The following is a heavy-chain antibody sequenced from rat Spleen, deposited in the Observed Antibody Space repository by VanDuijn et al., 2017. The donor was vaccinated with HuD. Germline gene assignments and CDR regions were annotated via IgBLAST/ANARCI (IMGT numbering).Heavy chain of an antibody. CDR1: GFTFSDYY. V-gene: IGHV5-25*01. J-gene: IGHJ2*01. Sequence: EVQLVESGGGLVQPGRSMKLSCAVSGFTFSDYYMAWVRQAPTKGLEWVASINTDGGNTYYPDSVKGRFTISRDNAKSTLYLQMDSLRSEDTATYYCARQGTRWYYFDYWGQGVMVTVSS. D-gene: IGHD1-1*01. CDR2: INTDGGNT. CDR3: ARQGTRWYYFDY.